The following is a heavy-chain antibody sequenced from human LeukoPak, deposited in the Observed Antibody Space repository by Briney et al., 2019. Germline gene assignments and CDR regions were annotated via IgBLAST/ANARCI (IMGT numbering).Heavy chain of an antibody. CDR3: AREGGIAAAGTTPRFDY. CDR1: EFTFGSYA. CDR2: ITGVGGNT. Sequence: PGGSLRLSCATSEFTFGSYAMTWVRQAPGKGLEWVSGITGVGGNTYYADSVKGRFTISRDNSKNTLYLQMNSLRAEDTAVYYCAREGGIAAAGTTPRFDYWGQGTLVTVSS. V-gene: IGHV3-23*01. J-gene: IGHJ4*02. D-gene: IGHD6-13*01.